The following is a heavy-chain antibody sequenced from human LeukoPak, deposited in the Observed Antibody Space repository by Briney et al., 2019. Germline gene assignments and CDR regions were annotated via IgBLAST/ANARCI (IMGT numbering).Heavy chain of an antibody. J-gene: IGHJ4*02. CDR3: ASRIATAGSVDY. CDR1: GYTFTSYG. CDR2: ISAYNGDT. D-gene: IGHD6-13*01. V-gene: IGHV1-18*01. Sequence: ASVKVSCKASGYTFTSYGISWVRQAPGQGLAWMGWISAYNGDTNYAQNLQGRVTMTTDTSTSTAYMELRSLRSDDTAVYYCASRIATAGSVDYWGQGTLVTVSS.